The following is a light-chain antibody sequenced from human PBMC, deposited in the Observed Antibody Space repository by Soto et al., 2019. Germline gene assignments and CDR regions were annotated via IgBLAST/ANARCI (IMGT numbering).Light chain of an antibody. Sequence: QSALTQSASVSGSPGQSITISCTGTSSDVGGYNYVSWYQQHPGKAPKLTIYDVSNRPSGVSNRFSGSKSGNTASLTISGLQAEDEADYFCSSYTTSSTVVFGGGTKVTVL. CDR3: SSYTTSSTVV. CDR1: SSDVGGYNY. V-gene: IGLV2-14*01. J-gene: IGLJ2*01. CDR2: DVS.